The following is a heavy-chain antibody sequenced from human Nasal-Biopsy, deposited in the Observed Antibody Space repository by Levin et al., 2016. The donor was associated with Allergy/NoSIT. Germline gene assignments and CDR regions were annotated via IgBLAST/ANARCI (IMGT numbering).Heavy chain of an antibody. J-gene: IGHJ4*02. CDR1: GGIFGSYA. V-gene: IGHV1-69*04. CDR3: VRHTHTHAYDF. CDR2: IIPILGST. Sequence: SVKVSCKASGGIFGSYAITWVRQAPGQGLEWMGRIIPILGSTDYSQKFQGRVTISADRSTNTAYMELSSLRSNDTALYFCVRHTHTHAYDFWGPGTLVTVSS.